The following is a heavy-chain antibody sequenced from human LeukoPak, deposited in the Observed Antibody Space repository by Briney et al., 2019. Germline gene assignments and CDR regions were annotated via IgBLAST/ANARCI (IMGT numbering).Heavy chain of an antibody. J-gene: IGHJ4*02. Sequence: ASVKVSCKASGYTFTGYYMHWVRQASGQGLEWMGRINPNSGGTNYAQKFQGRVTMTRDTSISTAYMELSGLRSDDTAVYYCARQWLPNGYFDYWGQGTLVTVSS. CDR1: GYTFTGYY. CDR3: ARQWLPNGYFDY. V-gene: IGHV1-2*06. D-gene: IGHD6-19*01. CDR2: INPNSGGT.